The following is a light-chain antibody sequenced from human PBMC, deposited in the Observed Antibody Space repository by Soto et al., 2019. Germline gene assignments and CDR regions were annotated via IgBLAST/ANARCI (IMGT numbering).Light chain of an antibody. V-gene: IGKV2-28*01. CDR1: ESLLHSNGYNY. J-gene: IGKJ1*01. Sequence: DIVMTQSPLSLPVTPGEPASISCRSSESLLHSNGYNYLDWYLQKPGQSPQLLIFLGSNRASGVPDRCSGSGSGIDFTLNISRGEADDVGVYYCMEALQTPWTFGQGTKVDIK. CDR2: LGS. CDR3: MEALQTPWT.